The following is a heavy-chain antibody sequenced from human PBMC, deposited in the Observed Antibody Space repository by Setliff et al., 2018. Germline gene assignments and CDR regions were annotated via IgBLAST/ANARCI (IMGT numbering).Heavy chain of an antibody. CDR3: ARHENDYGDYDDAFDI. J-gene: IGHJ3*02. V-gene: IGHV4-59*08. Sequence: SETLSLTCTVSGGSISTYYWSWIRQPPGKGLEWIGYIYYSGSTNYNPSLKSRVTISVDTSKNQFSLKVSSVTAADTAVYYCARHENDYGDYDDAFDIWGQGTMVTVSS. CDR2: IYYSGST. CDR1: GGSISTYY. D-gene: IGHD4-17*01.